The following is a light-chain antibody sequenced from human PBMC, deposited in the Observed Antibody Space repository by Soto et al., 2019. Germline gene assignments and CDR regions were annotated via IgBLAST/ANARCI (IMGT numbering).Light chain of an antibody. CDR2: GAS. CDR1: QSVRSSY. J-gene: IGKJ3*01. Sequence: EVVLAQSPGNLSLSPGERATLSCRASQSVRSSYFAWYQQKPGQAPRLLIYGASSRATGIPDGLRGSGSRTAFTLTISILEPEDSAVYYCQQYGDSPLFGPGTKVDIK. V-gene: IGKV3-20*01. CDR3: QQYGDSPL.